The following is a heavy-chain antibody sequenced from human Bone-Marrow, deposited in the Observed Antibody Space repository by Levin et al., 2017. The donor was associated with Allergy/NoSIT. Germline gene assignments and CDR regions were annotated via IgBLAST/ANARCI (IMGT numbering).Heavy chain of an antibody. J-gene: IGHJ6*02. Sequence: SGPTLVKPTQSLTLTCTLSGFSLNTRSMCVTWMRQPPGKALEWLARIDWDDDKYYSTSLKTRLTISKDTPKNQVVLTMTNMDPVDTATYYCARGSSDYVLQYGMDVWGQGTTVTVSS. CDR3: ARGSSDYVLQYGMDV. V-gene: IGHV2-70*11. CDR2: IDWDDDK. CDR1: GFSLNTRSMC. D-gene: IGHD3-16*01.